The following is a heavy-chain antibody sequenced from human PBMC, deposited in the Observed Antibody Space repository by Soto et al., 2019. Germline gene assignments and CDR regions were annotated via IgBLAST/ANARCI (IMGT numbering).Heavy chain of an antibody. V-gene: IGHV4-30-4*01. CDR1: GGSISSGDYY. Sequence: PSETLSLTCTVSGGSISSGDYYWSWIRQPPGKGLEWIGYIYYSGSTYYNPSLKSRVTISVDTSKNQFSLKLSSVTAADTAVYYCARVGSDTAMVLDYWGQGTLVTVSS. D-gene: IGHD5-18*01. CDR2: IYYSGST. J-gene: IGHJ4*02. CDR3: ARVGSDTAMVLDY.